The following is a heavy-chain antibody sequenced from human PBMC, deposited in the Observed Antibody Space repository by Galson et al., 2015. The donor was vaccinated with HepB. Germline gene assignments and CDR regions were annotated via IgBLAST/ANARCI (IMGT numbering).Heavy chain of an antibody. J-gene: IGHJ4*02. Sequence: SLRLSCAASGFTFSDYFMTWIRQAPGKGLEWVSDISGTSNTIYYADSVTGRFTISRDNSKNSVYLKMNSLRAEDTAVYYCARLYRTGGVFVVGYWGQGTLVTVSS. CDR1: GFTFSDYF. D-gene: IGHD2-8*02. CDR2: ISGTSNTI. CDR3: ARLYRTGGVFVVGY. V-gene: IGHV3-11*01.